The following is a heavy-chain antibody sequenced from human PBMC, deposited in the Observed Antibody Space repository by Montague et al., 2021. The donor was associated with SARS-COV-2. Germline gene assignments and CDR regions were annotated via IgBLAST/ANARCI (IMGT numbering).Heavy chain of an antibody. V-gene: IGHV3-30-3*01. Sequence: SLRLSGAASGFTFSSYAMHWVRQAPGKGLEWVAVISYDGSNKDYADSVKGRFTISRDNSKNTLYLQMNSLRAEDTAVYYCARDLVVVAATPIDYWGQGTLVTVSS. CDR2: ISYDGSNK. CDR3: ARDLVVVAATPIDY. J-gene: IGHJ4*02. D-gene: IGHD2-15*01. CDR1: GFTFSSYA.